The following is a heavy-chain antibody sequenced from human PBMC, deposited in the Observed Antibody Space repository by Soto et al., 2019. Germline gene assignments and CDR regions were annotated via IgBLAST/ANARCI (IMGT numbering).Heavy chain of an antibody. D-gene: IGHD4-17*01. V-gene: IGHV3-48*01. CDR3: ASSRTTVTLHY. CDR1: GFTFSSYS. J-gene: IGHJ4*02. CDR2: ISSSSSTI. Sequence: GGSLRLSCAASGFTFSSYSMNWVRQAPGKGLEWVSYISSSSSTIYYADSVKGRFTISRDNAKNSLYLQMNSLRAEDTAVYYCASSRTTVTLHYWGQGTLVTVSS.